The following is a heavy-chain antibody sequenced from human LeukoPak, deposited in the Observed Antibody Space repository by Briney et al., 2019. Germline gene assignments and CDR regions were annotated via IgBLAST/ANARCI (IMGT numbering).Heavy chain of an antibody. CDR3: ARVLSREGYFDY. D-gene: IGHD5-24*01. Sequence: ASVKVSCKASGYTFTNYGINWVRQAPGQGLEWMGWISGYNGDINYAQRLQGRVTMTTDTSTSTAYMELRSLSSDDTAVYYCARVLSREGYFDYWGQGTLVSVSS. CDR1: GYTFTNYG. V-gene: IGHV1-18*01. J-gene: IGHJ4*02. CDR2: ISGYNGDI.